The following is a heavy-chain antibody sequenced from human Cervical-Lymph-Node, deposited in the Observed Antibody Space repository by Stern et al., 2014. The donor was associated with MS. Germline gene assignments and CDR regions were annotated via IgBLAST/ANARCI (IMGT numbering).Heavy chain of an antibody. CDR1: GFTFSYHA. CDR2: ISYDGSDK. Sequence: QVQLVESGGGVVQPGRSLRLSCEASGFTFSYHAMHWVRQAPGKGLEWVAVISYDGSDKNDADSVKGRFTISRDNSRNTLYLQMNSLRVDDTAVYYCARGGAVATSDYYFDYWGQGILVTVSS. CDR3: ARGGAVATSDYYFDY. D-gene: IGHD5-12*01. J-gene: IGHJ4*02. V-gene: IGHV3-30*01.